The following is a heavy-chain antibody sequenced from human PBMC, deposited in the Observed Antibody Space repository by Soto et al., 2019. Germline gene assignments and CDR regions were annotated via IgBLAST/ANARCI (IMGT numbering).Heavy chain of an antibody. D-gene: IGHD4-17*01. CDR2: IFFSGNT. CDR1: GGPILNGCYY. CDR3: ARDNYGGMLDL. J-gene: IGHJ4*02. Sequence: SLWLTCTVCGGPILNGCYYGTLSRQHPGKGLEWIGRIFFSGNTHYNPALKSRLTFSLDTAKNHSSLKLTSVTAADPAIYYCARDNYGGMLDLWGPGTLVTVSS. V-gene: IGHV4-31*03.